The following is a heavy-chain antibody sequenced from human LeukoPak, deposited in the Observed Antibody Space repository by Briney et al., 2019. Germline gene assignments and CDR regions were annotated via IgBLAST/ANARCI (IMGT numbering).Heavy chain of an antibody. J-gene: IGHJ5*02. CDR1: GYTFTDYY. Sequence: ASVKVSCKASGYTFTDYYMHWVRQAPGQGHEWMGWINPNSGGTNYAQKFQGRVSMTRDTSISTAYMELSRLRSDDTAFYYCARGGRNYYDSSYHWGQGTLVTVSS. CDR2: INPNSGGT. CDR3: ARGGRNYYDSSYH. D-gene: IGHD3-22*01. V-gene: IGHV1-2*02.